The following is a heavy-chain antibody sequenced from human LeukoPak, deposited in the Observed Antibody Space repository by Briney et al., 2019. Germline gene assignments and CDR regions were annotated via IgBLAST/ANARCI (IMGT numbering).Heavy chain of an antibody. D-gene: IGHD6-19*01. V-gene: IGHV1-69*05. CDR3: ARGSLIAVAGTGWFDP. CDR2: IIPIFVTA. J-gene: IGHJ5*02. CDR1: GGTFSSYA. Sequence: SVKVSCKASGGTFSSYAISWVRQAPGQGLEWMGRIIPIFVTANYAQKFQGRVTITTDESTSTAYMELSSLRSEDTAVYYCARGSLIAVAGTGWFDPWGQGTLVTVSS.